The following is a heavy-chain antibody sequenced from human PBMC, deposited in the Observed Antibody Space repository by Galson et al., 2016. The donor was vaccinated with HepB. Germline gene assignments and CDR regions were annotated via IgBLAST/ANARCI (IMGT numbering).Heavy chain of an antibody. Sequence: QSGAEVKKPGESLRISCKASGFSFSSYWIGWVRQMPGKGLEWMGIIYPGDSDTRDSPSFQGQVTISADRSTNTAYLQWSNRKASDTATYYCARLGGGESYKGMLGAFDIRRQGTMVNVSS. CDR3: ARLGGGESYKGMLGAFDI. V-gene: IGHV5-51*01. J-gene: IGHJ3*02. D-gene: IGHD5-18*01. CDR2: IYPGDSDT. CDR1: GFSFSSYW.